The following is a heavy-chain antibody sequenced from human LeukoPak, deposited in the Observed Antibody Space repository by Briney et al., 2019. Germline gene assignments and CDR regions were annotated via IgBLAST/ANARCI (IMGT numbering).Heavy chain of an antibody. J-gene: IGHJ4*02. CDR1: GGSISSYY. D-gene: IGHD3-3*01. Sequence: SGTLSLTCTDPGGSISSYYWSWLRQPPGKGLEWIGYIYYSGSTNYNPSLKSRVTISVDTSKNQFSLKLSSVTAADTAVYYSARQRLLEWYFDYWGQGTLVAVSS. CDR2: IYYSGST. V-gene: IGHV4-59*08. CDR3: ARQRLLEWYFDY.